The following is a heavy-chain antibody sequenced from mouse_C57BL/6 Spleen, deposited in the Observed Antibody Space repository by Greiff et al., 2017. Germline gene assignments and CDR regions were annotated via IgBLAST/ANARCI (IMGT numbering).Heavy chain of an antibody. CDR1: GFSLTSYG. CDR3: ASYYYGSSLYAMDY. Sequence: VQLVESGPGLVAPSQSLSITCTVSGFSLTSYGVHWVRQPPGKGLEWLVVIWSDGSTTYNSALKSRLSISKDNSKSQVFLKMNSRQTDDTARYYCASYYYGSSLYAMDYWGQGTSVTVSS. J-gene: IGHJ4*01. CDR2: IWSDGST. V-gene: IGHV2-6*03. D-gene: IGHD1-1*01.